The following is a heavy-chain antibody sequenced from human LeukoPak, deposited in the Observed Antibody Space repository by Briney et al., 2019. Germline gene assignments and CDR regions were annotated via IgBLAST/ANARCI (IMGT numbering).Heavy chain of an antibody. V-gene: IGHV4-39*01. Sequence: SETLSLTCTVSGGSISSSSYYWGWIRQPPGKGLEWIGSIYYSGSTYFNPSLKSRVTLSVDTSKNQFSLKLSSVTAADTAVYYCARGAGSSSSCADYWGQGTLVTVSS. CDR3: ARGAGSSSSCADY. CDR1: GGSISSSSYY. D-gene: IGHD6-13*01. CDR2: IYYSGST. J-gene: IGHJ4*02.